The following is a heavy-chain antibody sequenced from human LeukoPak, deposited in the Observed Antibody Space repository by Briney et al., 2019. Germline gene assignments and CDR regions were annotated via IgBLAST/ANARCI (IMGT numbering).Heavy chain of an antibody. Sequence: GGSLRLSCAASGFTVSSNYMSWVRQAPGKGLEWVPVIYSGGSTYYADSVKGRFTISRDNSKNTLYLQMNSLRAEDTAVYYCAKDCCSGYQLLPFDYWGQGTLVTVSS. J-gene: IGHJ4*02. CDR3: AKDCCSGYQLLPFDY. V-gene: IGHV3-53*01. CDR2: IYSGGST. CDR1: GFTVSSNY. D-gene: IGHD2-2*01.